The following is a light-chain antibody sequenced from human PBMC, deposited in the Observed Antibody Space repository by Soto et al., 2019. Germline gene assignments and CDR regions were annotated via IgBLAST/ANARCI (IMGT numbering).Light chain of an antibody. Sequence: EIVLTQSPGTLSLSPGERATLSCRASQSVDSTYLAWHQQKPGQAPRLLIYGASSRATAIPDRFSGSGSGTDFTLTIIRLEPEDFAVYYCQQYGGSVTFGGGTKVEIK. CDR1: QSVDSTY. V-gene: IGKV3-20*01. CDR2: GAS. CDR3: QQYGGSVT. J-gene: IGKJ4*01.